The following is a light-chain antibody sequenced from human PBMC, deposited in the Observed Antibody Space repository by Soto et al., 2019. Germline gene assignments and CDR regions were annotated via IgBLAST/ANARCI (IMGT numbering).Light chain of an antibody. J-gene: IGLJ2*01. CDR1: SSDVGDYNY. Sequence: QSALTQPPSASGTPGQSVTIPCTGTSSDVGDYNYVSWYQQHPGKAPKLMIYEVSRRPSGVPDRFSGSKSGNTASLTVSGIQAEYEADYYCSSNAGSNNLVFGGGTKLTVL. CDR3: SSNAGSNNLV. CDR2: EVS. V-gene: IGLV2-8*01.